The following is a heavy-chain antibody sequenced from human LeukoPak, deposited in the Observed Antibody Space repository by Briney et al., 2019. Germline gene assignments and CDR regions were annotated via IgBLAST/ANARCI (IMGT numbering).Heavy chain of an antibody. CDR1: GFIFDDFV. V-gene: IGHV3-9*01. CDR3: AKGRIKMVQPSLTADAFHI. CDR2: ISWEIGRR. D-gene: IGHD3-10*01. Sequence: GTSLRLSCKTSGFIFDDFVMHWVRQAPGKGLEWVSAISWEIGRRDYADSVKGRFTISRDNAKNSLHLQMNSLRTEDTALYYCAKGRIKMVQPSLTADAFHICGQGTMVTVSS. J-gene: IGHJ3*02.